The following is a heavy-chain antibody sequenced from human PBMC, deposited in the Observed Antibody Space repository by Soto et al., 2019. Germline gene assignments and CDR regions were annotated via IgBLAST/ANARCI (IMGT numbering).Heavy chain of an antibody. CDR2: INAGNGNT. D-gene: IGHD1-20*01. Sequence: QVQLVQSGAEVKKPGASVKVSCKASGYTFTSYAMHWVRQAPGQRLEWMGWINAGNGNTKYSQKFQGRVTITRDTSASTAYMELSSLRSEDTAVYYCARRYNWNDHYGMDVWGQGTTVTVSS. V-gene: IGHV1-3*01. CDR3: ARRYNWNDHYGMDV. CDR1: GYTFTSYA. J-gene: IGHJ6*02.